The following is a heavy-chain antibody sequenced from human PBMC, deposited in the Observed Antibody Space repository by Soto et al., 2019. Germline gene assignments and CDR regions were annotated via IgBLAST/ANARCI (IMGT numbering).Heavy chain of an antibody. CDR1: GFTFSSYG. CDR3: AREEGVVARAFDY. J-gene: IGHJ4*02. Sequence: QVQLVESGGGVVQPGRSLRLSCTTSGFTFSSYGMHWVRQAPGKGLEWMAIIWFDGSKKYYADSVKGRFTISRDNSKKTLYLYMNSLRVEDTAVYYCAREEGVVARAFDYWGQGTLVTVSS. D-gene: IGHD2-15*01. V-gene: IGHV3-33*01. CDR2: IWFDGSKK.